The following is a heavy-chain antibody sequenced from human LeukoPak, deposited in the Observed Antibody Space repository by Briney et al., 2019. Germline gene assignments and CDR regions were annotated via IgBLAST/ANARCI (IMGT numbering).Heavy chain of an antibody. CDR2: IIPIFGTA. D-gene: IGHD2-2*01. Sequence: ASVKVSCKASGGTFSSYAISWVRQAPGQGLEWMGGIIPIFGTANYAQKFQGRVTITADESTSTAYMELSSLRSEDTAVYYCARSDIVVVPAAGNWFDPWAREPWSPSPQ. CDR1: GGTFSSYA. J-gene: IGHJ5*02. V-gene: IGHV1-69*13. CDR3: ARSDIVVVPAAGNWFDP.